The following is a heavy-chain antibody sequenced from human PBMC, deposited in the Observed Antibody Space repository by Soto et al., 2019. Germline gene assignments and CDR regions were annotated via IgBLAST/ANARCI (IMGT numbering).Heavy chain of an antibody. CDR1: GYSFTSYW. J-gene: IGHJ6*03. Sequence: PGESLKISCKGSGYSFTSYWIGWVRQMPGKGLEWMGIIYPGDSDTRYSPSFQGQVTISADKSISTAYLQWSSLKASDTAMYYCARLGSIWMVSYYYYMDVWGKGTTVTVSS. D-gene: IGHD5-18*01. V-gene: IGHV5-51*01. CDR2: IYPGDSDT. CDR3: ARLGSIWMVSYYYYMDV.